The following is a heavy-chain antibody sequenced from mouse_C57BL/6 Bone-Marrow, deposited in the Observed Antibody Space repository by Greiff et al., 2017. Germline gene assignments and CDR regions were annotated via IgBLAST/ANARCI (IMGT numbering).Heavy chain of an antibody. CDR1: GYTFTSYW. CDR2: IHPSDSDT. Sequence: QVQLQQPGAELVKPGASVKVSCKASGYTFTSYWMHWVKQRPGQGLEWIGRIHPSDSDTNYNQKFKGKATLTVDKSSSTAYMQLSSLTSEYSAVYSSAVSGVYDVYYYAMDYWGQGTSVTVSS. CDR3: AVSGVYDVYYYAMDY. D-gene: IGHD2-12*01. V-gene: IGHV1-74*01. J-gene: IGHJ4*01.